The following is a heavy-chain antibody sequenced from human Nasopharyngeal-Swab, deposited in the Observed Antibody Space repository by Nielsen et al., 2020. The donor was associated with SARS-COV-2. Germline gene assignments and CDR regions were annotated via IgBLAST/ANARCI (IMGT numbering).Heavy chain of an antibody. Sequence: GEPLKISCAASGFTFSDYYMSWIRQAPGKGLEWVSYISSSGSTIYYADSVKGRFTISRDNAKNSLYLQMNSLRAEDTAVYYCVREGPTGTTIWGQGTLVTVSS. J-gene: IGHJ4*02. CDR1: GFTFSDYY. CDR3: VREGPTGTTI. D-gene: IGHD1-1*01. V-gene: IGHV3-11*04. CDR2: ISSSGSTI.